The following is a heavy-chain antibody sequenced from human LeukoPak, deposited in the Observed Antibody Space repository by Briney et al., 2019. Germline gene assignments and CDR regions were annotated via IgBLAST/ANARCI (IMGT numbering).Heavy chain of an antibody. Sequence: KPSETLSLTCTVSGGSISSGGYYWSWIRQHPGKGLEWIGYIYYSGSTYYNPSLKSRVTISVDTSKNQFSLKLSSVTAADTAVYYCARVAYSGSYRQYYFDYWGQGTLVTVSS. D-gene: IGHD1-26*01. J-gene: IGHJ4*02. V-gene: IGHV4-31*03. CDR2: IYYSGST. CDR3: ARVAYSGSYRQYYFDY. CDR1: GGSISSGGYY.